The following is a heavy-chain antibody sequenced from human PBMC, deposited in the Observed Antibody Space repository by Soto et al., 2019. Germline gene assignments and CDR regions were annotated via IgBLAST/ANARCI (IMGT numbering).Heavy chain of an antibody. CDR1: GYTFTSYA. J-gene: IGHJ4*02. CDR3: ARELGYWSGCSCYPIDY. V-gene: IGHV1-3*01. CDR2: INAGNGNT. Sequence: QVQLVQAGAGVKKPGASVNVACKASGYTFTSYAMHWVRQAPGQRLEWMGWINAGNGNTKYSQKFQGRGTITRDTSASTDYMELSSLRTEDTAVYYCARELGYWSGCSCYPIDYWGQGTLVTVSS. D-gene: IGHD2-15*01.